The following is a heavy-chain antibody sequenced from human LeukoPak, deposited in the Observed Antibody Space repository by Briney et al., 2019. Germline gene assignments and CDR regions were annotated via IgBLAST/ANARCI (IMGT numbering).Heavy chain of an antibody. V-gene: IGHV4-39*01. CDR1: GGCIRSSSFY. J-gene: IGHJ2*01. Sequence: RASETLCLSCTVSGGCIRSSSFYWVWMRQSPGMGLEWIGSIYYSGSTYSNPSLKSRVTICVDTSKNQFSLKVSSVAAADAAVYYCARYESSAYGIDVWGRGTLVTVSS. CDR3: ARYESSAYGIDV. D-gene: IGHD3-22*01. CDR2: IYYSGST.